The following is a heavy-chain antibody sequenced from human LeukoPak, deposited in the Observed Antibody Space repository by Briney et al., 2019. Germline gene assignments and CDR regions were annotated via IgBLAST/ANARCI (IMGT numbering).Heavy chain of an antibody. J-gene: IGHJ4*02. D-gene: IGHD5-24*01. Sequence: TSQTLSLTCTVSGGSISSGDYYWSWIRQPPGKGLERIGYIYYSGSTYYNPSLKSRVTISVDTSKNQFSLKLSSVTAADTAVYYCAREYSEMATTGGEGFDYWGQGTLVTVSS. V-gene: IGHV4-30-4*08. CDR3: AREYSEMATTGGEGFDY. CDR1: GGSISSGDYY. CDR2: IYYSGST.